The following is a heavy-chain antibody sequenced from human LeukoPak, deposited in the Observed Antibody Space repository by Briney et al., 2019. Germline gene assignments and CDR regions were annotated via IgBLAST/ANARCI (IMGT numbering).Heavy chain of an antibody. J-gene: IGHJ4*02. CDR3: ARSAYSSGWYAPIDY. D-gene: IGHD6-19*01. CDR1: GYTFTGYC. Sequence: GASVTVSCKASGYTFTGYCMHWVRQAPGQGLEWMGWINPNSGGTDYAQKSQGRVTMTTDTSTSTAYMELSRLTSDDTAVYYCARSAYSSGWYAPIDYWGQGTLVSVSS. CDR2: INPNSGGT. V-gene: IGHV1-2*02.